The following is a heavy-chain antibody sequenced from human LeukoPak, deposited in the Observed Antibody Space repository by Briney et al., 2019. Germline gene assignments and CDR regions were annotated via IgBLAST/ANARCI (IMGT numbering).Heavy chain of an antibody. D-gene: IGHD3-10*01. CDR3: AKDPKSYYGSRGYPYYFDY. CDR2: ISVSDGST. V-gene: IGHV3-23*01. J-gene: IGHJ4*02. CDR1: GFTFSSYA. Sequence: AGRSLRLSCAASGFTFSSYAMSCVRHAPGKWLEWASVISVSDGSTYYADSVKGRFTISRDNSKNTLYLQMNSLRADDTAVYYCAKDPKSYYGSRGYPYYFDYWGQGTLVTVSS.